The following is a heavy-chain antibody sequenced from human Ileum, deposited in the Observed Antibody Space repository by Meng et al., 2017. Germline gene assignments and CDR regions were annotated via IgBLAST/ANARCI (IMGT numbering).Heavy chain of an antibody. D-gene: IGHD4-23*01. CDR1: GGSISSSNW. Sequence: GRLQESGPVLVRPSGTLSLTCAVSGGSISSSNWWSWVRQPPGKGLEWIGEIYHSGSTNYNPSLKSRVTISVDKSKNQFSLKLSSVTAADTAVYYCARYILRWGYYFDYWGQGTLVTVSS. V-gene: IGHV4-4*02. CDR3: ARYILRWGYYFDY. CDR2: IYHSGST. J-gene: IGHJ4*02.